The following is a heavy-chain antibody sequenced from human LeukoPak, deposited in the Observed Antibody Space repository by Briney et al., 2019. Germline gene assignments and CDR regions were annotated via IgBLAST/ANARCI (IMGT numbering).Heavy chain of an antibody. Sequence: SETLSLTCAVYGGSFSGYYWSWIRQPPGKGLEWIGEINHSGSTNYNPSLKSRVTISVDTSKNQFSLNLSSVTAADTAVYYCARVYCSSTSCYSWFDPWGQGTLVTVSS. V-gene: IGHV4-34*01. D-gene: IGHD2-2*01. J-gene: IGHJ5*02. CDR2: INHSGST. CDR1: GGSFSGYY. CDR3: ARVYCSSTSCYSWFDP.